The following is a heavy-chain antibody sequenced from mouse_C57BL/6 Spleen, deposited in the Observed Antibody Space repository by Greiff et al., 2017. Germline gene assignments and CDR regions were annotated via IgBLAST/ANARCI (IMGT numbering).Heavy chain of an antibody. J-gene: IGHJ1*03. CDR2: IDPEDGET. Sequence: VHVKQSGAELVKPGASVKLSCTASGFNIKDYYMHWVKQRTEQGLEWIGRIDPEDGETKYAPKFQGKATITADTSSNTAYLQRSSLTSEDTAVYYCAFYDGYYQGYFDVWGTGTTVTVSS. V-gene: IGHV14-2*01. CDR3: AFYDGYYQGYFDV. D-gene: IGHD2-3*01. CDR1: GFNIKDYY.